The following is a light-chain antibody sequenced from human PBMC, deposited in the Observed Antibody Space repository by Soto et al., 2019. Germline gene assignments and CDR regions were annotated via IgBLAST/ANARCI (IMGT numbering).Light chain of an antibody. V-gene: IGKV3-20*01. CDR1: QTVRNNY. CDR3: QQSYSAPVT. Sequence: EFVLTQSPGTLSLSPGERATLSCRASQTVRNNYLAWYQQKPGQAPRLLIYDASSRATGIPDRFSGGGSGTDFTLTISRLEPEDFAVYYCQQSYSAPVTFGQGTKV. J-gene: IGKJ2*01. CDR2: DAS.